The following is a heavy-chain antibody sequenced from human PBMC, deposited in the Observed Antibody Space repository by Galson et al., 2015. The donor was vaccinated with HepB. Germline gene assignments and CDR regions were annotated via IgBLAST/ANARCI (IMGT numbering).Heavy chain of an antibody. V-gene: IGHV1-3*01. CDR2: INAGNGNT. D-gene: IGHD6-13*01. J-gene: IGHJ4*02. CDR1: GYTFTSYA. Sequence: SVKVSCKASGYTFTSYAMHWVRQAPGQRLEWMGWINAGNGNTKYSQKFLGRVTISRDTSASTAYMELSSLRSEDTAVYYCARSLGSSGWYIFDYWGQGTLVTVSS. CDR3: ARSLGSSGWYIFDY.